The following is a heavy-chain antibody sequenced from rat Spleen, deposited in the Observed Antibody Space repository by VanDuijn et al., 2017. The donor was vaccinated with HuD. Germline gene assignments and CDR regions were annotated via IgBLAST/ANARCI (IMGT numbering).Heavy chain of an antibody. V-gene: IGHV2S63*01. CDR2: IWTGGTT. J-gene: IGHJ2*01. CDR1: GFSLTGYN. D-gene: IGHD1-2*01. CDR3: ARVGYSSYIRYFDY. Sequence: IQLKESGPGLVQPSQTLSLTCTVSGFSLTGYNVHWLRQPPGKGLEWMGVIWTGGTTAYNSLLKSRLSISRDTSKSQVFLKMNSLQTEDTATYYCARVGYSSYIRYFDYWGQGVMVTVSS.